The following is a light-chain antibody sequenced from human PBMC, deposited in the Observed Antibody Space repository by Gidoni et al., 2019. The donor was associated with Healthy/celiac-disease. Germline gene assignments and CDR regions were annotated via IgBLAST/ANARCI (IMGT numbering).Light chain of an antibody. Sequence: DIVMTQSPDSLAVSLGERATINCKSSQSVLYSSNNKNYLAWYQQKPGQPPKLLISWASTRESGVPDRVSGSGSGTAFSLTSISLQAEDVAVFYCQQYYSTPLTFGGGTKVEIK. CDR1: QSVLYSSNNKNY. J-gene: IGKJ4*01. V-gene: IGKV4-1*01. CDR2: WAS. CDR3: QQYYSTPLT.